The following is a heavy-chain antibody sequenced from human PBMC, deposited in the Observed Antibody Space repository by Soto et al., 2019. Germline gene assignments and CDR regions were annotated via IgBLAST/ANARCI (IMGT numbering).Heavy chain of an antibody. CDR3: ARDTYSSGWSYPY. Sequence: PSVKVSCKASGGTFSSYAISWVRQAPGQGLEWMGGIIPIFGTANYAQKFQGRVTITADESTSTAYMELSSLRSEDTAVYYCARDTYSSGWSYPYWGQGTLVTVSS. D-gene: IGHD6-19*01. CDR2: IIPIFGTA. CDR1: GGTFSSYA. J-gene: IGHJ4*02. V-gene: IGHV1-69*13.